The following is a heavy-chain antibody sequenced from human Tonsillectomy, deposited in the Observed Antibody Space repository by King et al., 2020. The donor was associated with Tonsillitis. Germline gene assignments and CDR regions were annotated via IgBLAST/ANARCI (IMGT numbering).Heavy chain of an antibody. J-gene: IGHJ4*02. Sequence: QLVQSGAEVKKPGESLRISCKGSGYSFTTYWMGWVRQMSGKGLEWMGITHPVDSDTRYSPSFKGQGTISAVKSISTAYLQWSSLKASDTAMYYCARGKMVRGVIDYYYFDYWGQGTLVTVSS. V-gene: IGHV5-51*01. D-gene: IGHD3-10*01. CDR3: ARGKMVRGVIDYYYFDY. CDR2: THPVDSDT. CDR1: GYSFTTYW.